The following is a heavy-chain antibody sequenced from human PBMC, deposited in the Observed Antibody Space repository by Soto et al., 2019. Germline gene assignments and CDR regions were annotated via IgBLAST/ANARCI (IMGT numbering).Heavy chain of an antibody. CDR1: GGSISSSSYY. Sequence: QLQLQESGPGLVKPSETLSLTCTVSGGSISSSSYYWGWIRQPPGKGLEWIGSIYYSGSTYYNPSLKSRVTISVDTSKNQFSLKLSSVTAADTAVYYCAREGSSSWYNYYYYYMDVWGKGTTVTVSS. CDR3: AREGSSSWYNYYYYYMDV. V-gene: IGHV4-39*02. J-gene: IGHJ6*03. D-gene: IGHD6-13*01. CDR2: IYYSGST.